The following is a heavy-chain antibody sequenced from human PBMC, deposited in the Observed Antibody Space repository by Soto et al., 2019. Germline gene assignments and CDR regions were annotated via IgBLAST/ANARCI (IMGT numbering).Heavy chain of an antibody. V-gene: IGHV4-39*01. CDR1: GGSISSSSYY. Sequence: SETLSLTCTVSGGSISSSSYYWGWIRQPPGKGLEWTGSIYYSGSTYYNPSLKSRVTISVDTSKNQFSLKLSSVTAADTAVYYCARRSSRGYYYYYGMDVWGQGTTVTVSS. CDR2: IYYSGST. CDR3: ARRSSRGYYYYYGMDV. D-gene: IGHD6-13*01. J-gene: IGHJ6*02.